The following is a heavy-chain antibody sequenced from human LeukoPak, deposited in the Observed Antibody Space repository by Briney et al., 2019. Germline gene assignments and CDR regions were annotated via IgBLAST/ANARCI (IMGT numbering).Heavy chain of an antibody. D-gene: IGHD3-3*01. V-gene: IGHV1-8*01. CDR1: GYTFTSYD. J-gene: IGHJ6*03. CDR2: MNPNSGNT. CDR3: ARGWVDQVYYDFWSGSIMDV. Sequence: ASVKVSCNASGYTFTSYDINWVRHATGQGLEWMGWMNPNSGNTGYAQKFQGRVTMTRNTSISTAYMELSSLRSEDTAVYYCARGWVDQVYYDFWSGSIMDVWGKGTTVTVSS.